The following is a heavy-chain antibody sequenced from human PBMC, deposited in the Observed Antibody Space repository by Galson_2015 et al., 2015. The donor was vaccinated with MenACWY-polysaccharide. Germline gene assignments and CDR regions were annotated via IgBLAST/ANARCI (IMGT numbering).Heavy chain of an antibody. Sequence: TLSLTCTVSGDSITSGGYFWSWIRQHPGKGLEWIASISYDGGTYYNPSLKSRVTISADTPNNQFSLKLSSLTAADTAVYYCVRGGRAVSNRNWFDPWGQGTLVTVSS. V-gene: IGHV4-31*03. CDR1: GDSITSGGYF. CDR3: VRGGRAVSNRNWFDP. CDR2: ISYDGGT. J-gene: IGHJ5*02. D-gene: IGHD3-16*01.